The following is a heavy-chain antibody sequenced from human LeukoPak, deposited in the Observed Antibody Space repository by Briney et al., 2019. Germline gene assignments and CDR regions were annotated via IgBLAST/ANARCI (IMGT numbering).Heavy chain of an antibody. D-gene: IGHD5-12*01. CDR3: ARPDFSGFDWGFDF. CDR2: IIPFFGSA. J-gene: IGHJ4*02. CDR1: GGTFNTFA. Sequence: ASVEVSCKASGGTFNTFAISWVRQAPGQGLEWMGGIIPFFGSANYAQRFQDRFTITTDESTTTAYMELNSLTSDDTAVYYCARPDFSGFDWGFDFWGQGTLITVSS. V-gene: IGHV1-69*05.